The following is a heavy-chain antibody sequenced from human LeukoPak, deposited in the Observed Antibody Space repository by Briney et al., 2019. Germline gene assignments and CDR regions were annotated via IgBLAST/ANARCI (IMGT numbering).Heavy chain of an antibody. Sequence: SGTLSLTCAVSGGSISSSNWWSWVRQPPGKRLEWIGEIYHSGSTNYNPSLKSRVTISVDKSKNQFSLKLSSVTAADTAVYYCARGFTIFGVVSRSQFDYWGQGTLVTVSS. CDR2: IYHSGST. D-gene: IGHD3-3*01. V-gene: IGHV4-4*02. CDR1: GGSISSSNW. J-gene: IGHJ4*02. CDR3: ARGFTIFGVVSRSQFDY.